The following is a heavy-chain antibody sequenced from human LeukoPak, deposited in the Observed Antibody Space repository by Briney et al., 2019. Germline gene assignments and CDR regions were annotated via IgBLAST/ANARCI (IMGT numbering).Heavy chain of an antibody. J-gene: IGHJ5*02. CDR3: ARGKGFDP. Sequence: SETLSLTCAVYGGSFSGYYWSWIRQPPGKGLEWIGEINHSGSTNYNPSLKSRVTISVDTSKNQFSLKLSSVTAADTAVYYCARGKGFDPWGQGTLVTVSS. CDR2: INHSGST. CDR1: GGSFSGYY. V-gene: IGHV4-34*01.